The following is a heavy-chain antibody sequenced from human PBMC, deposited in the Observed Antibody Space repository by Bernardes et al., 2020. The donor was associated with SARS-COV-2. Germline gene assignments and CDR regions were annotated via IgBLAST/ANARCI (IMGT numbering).Heavy chain of an antibody. CDR1: GYTFTSYG. CDR3: ARAMDIVATIGDYVWGSYRPLGY. V-gene: IGHV1-18*01. CDR2: ISAYNGNT. D-gene: IGHD3-16*02. J-gene: IGHJ4*02. Sequence: ASVKVSCKASGYTFTSYGISWVRQAPGQGLEWMGWISAYNGNTNYAQKLQGRVTMTTDTSTSTAYMELRSLRSDDTAVYYCARAMDIVATIGDYVWGSYRPLGYWGQGTLVTVSS.